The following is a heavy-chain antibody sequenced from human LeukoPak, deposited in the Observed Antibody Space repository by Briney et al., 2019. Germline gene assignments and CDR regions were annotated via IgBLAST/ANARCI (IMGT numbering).Heavy chain of an antibody. V-gene: IGHV3-23*01. CDR3: AKDHRSGTSCLDY. D-gene: IGHD2-2*01. Sequence: GGSLRLSCAASGFTFSSYAMSWVRQAPGKGLEWVSAISGSGGSTYYADSVKGRFTISRDNSKNTPYLQMNSLRAEDTAVYYCAKDHRSGTSCLDYWGQGTLVTVSS. CDR1: GFTFSSYA. J-gene: IGHJ4*02. CDR2: ISGSGGST.